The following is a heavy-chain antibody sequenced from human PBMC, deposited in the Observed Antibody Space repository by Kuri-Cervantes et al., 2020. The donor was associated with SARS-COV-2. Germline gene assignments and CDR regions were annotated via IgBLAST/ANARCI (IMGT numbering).Heavy chain of an antibody. Sequence: SETLSLTCAVYGGSFSGYYWSWIRQPPGKGLEWIGEINHSGSTNYNPSLKSRVTISVDTPKNQFSLKLSSVTAADTAVYYCARDLWGSPGYMDVWGKGTTVTVSS. J-gene: IGHJ6*03. CDR2: INHSGST. CDR3: ARDLWGSPGYMDV. CDR1: GGSFSGYY. V-gene: IGHV4-34*01. D-gene: IGHD3-16*01.